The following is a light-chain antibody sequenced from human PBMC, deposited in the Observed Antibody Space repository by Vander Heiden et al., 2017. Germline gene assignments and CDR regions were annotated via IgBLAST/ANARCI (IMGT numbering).Light chain of an antibody. CDR2: DVT. CDR3: SSYTTCSTQV. CDR1: SSDVGNDNY. V-gene: IGLV2-14*03. Sequence: QSALSQPASVSASPGQSITLSCAGTSSDVGNDNYDSLYQQHPGKAPKLVIYDVTNRPSGVSNRFSGAKSGNTASLTISGLQPEDEADYYCSSYTTCSTQVFGTGTKVTVL. J-gene: IGLJ1*01.